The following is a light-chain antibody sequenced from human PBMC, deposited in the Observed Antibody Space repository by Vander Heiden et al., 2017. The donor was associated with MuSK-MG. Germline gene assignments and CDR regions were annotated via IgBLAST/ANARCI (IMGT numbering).Light chain of an antibody. Sequence: QSVLTQPPSASATPGRGVAITCSGSSSNLDRNTGTSYHQLPGTAPKLLIYSNNQRPSGVPDRFSGSKSGTSASLAISGLQSEDEADYSCAAWDDSLNGPVFGGGTKLTVL. J-gene: IGLJ2*01. V-gene: IGLV1-44*01. CDR2: SNN. CDR3: AAWDDSLNGPV. CDR1: SSNLDRNT.